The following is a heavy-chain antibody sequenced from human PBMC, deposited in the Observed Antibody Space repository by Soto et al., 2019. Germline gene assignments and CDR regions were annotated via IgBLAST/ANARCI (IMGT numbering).Heavy chain of an antibody. CDR1: VGSLSSTSDI. CDR3: AGDGILGLRGNCYGLDV. Sequence: SETLSLTCTVSVGSLSSTSDIWSWIRQHPGKGVEWIGFLPYSGSAYDNTSLKSRVNTSADTSKNLLSLKLTSVTGADTAVYYCAGDGILGLRGNCYGLDVWGQGATVTVSS. CDR2: LPYSGSA. V-gene: IGHV4-31*03. D-gene: IGHD3-3*02. J-gene: IGHJ6*02.